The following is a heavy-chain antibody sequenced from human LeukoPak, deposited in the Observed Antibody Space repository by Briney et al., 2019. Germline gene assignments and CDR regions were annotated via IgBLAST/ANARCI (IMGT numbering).Heavy chain of an antibody. J-gene: IGHJ4*02. CDR1: GYSFTNYW. D-gene: IGHD2-15*01. CDR3: ALSSGAYNSAGYFDY. V-gene: IGHV5-51*01. CDR2: IYPNASDT. Sequence: GDSLKISCKGSGYSFTNYWIGWVRQMPGKGLEWMGIIYPNASDTRYSPSFRGQVTFSADKSITTAYLQWNSLKASDTAMYYCALSSGAYNSAGYFDYWGQGALVTVSS.